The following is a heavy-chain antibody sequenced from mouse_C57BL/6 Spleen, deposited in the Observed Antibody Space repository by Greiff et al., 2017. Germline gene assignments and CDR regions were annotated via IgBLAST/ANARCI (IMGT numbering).Heavy chain of an antibody. CDR2: ISDGGSYT. CDR1: GFTFSSYA. V-gene: IGHV5-4*01. D-gene: IGHD1-1*01. Sequence: EVHLVESGGGLVKPGGSLKLSCAASGFTFSSYAMSWVRQTPEKRLEWVATISDGGSYTYYPDNVKGRFTISRDNAKNNLYLQMSHLKSEDTAMYYCARGRGLLRYYFDYWGQGTTLTVSS. J-gene: IGHJ2*01. CDR3: ARGRGLLRYYFDY.